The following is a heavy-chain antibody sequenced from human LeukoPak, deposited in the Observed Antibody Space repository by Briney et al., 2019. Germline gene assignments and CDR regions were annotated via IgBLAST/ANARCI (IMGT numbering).Heavy chain of an antibody. Sequence: GGSLRLSCAASGFTFSSYAMHWVRQAPGKGLEWVAVISYDGSNKYYADSVKGRFTISRDNSKNTLSLKMNSLRAEDTAVYYCARDTQLWSGYYYYYYMDVWGKGTTVTVSS. CDR1: GFTFSSYA. J-gene: IGHJ6*03. CDR2: ISYDGSNK. V-gene: IGHV3-30*04. D-gene: IGHD5-18*01. CDR3: ARDTQLWSGYYYYYYMDV.